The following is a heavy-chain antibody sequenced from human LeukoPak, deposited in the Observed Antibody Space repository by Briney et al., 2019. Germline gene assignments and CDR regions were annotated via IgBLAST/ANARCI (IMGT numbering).Heavy chain of an antibody. CDR3: AKARYYDSSGYYYFDY. D-gene: IGHD3-22*01. CDR1: GFTFSGYS. V-gene: IGHV3-21*04. CDR2: ISSSSSYI. J-gene: IGHJ4*02. Sequence: PGGSLRLSCAASGFTFSGYSMNWVRQAPGKGLEWVSSISSSSSYIYYADSVKGRFTISRDNSKNSLYLQMNSLRTEDTALYYCAKARYYDSSGYYYFDYWGQGTLVTVSS.